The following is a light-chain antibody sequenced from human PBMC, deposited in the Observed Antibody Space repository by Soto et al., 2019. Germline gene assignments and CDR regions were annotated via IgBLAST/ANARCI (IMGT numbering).Light chain of an antibody. CDR2: AAS. Sequence: DIQMTQSPSSLSASVGDRVTITCRASQGIGNDLGWYQQKPGKAPKRLIYAASSLQSGVPSRFSGSGSGTEFTLTISSLQTEDFATYYCLQHNSYPRTFGQGTKVEIK. CDR3: LQHNSYPRT. J-gene: IGKJ1*01. CDR1: QGIGND. V-gene: IGKV1-17*01.